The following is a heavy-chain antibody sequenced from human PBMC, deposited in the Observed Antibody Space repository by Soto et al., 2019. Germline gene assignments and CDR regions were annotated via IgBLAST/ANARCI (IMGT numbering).Heavy chain of an antibody. Sequence: GGSLRLSCGASGFPFSSYSMNWVRQAPGKGLEWVSYISSSSSTIYYADSVKGRFTISRDNAKNSLYLQMNSLRAEDTAVYYCARDWTVVDACDTWGQGTMVTVSS. D-gene: IGHD3-22*01. CDR1: GFPFSSYS. V-gene: IGHV3-48*01. CDR3: ARDWTVVDACDT. J-gene: IGHJ3*02. CDR2: ISSSSSTI.